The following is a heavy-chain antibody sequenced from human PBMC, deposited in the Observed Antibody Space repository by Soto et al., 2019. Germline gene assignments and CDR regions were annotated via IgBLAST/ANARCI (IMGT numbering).Heavy chain of an antibody. V-gene: IGHV1-2*04. D-gene: IGHD3-10*01. J-gene: IGHJ4*02. CDR2: INPNSGGT. Sequence: GASVKVSCKASGYTFTGYFMHWVRQAPGQGLEWMGWINPNSGGTNYAQKFQGWVTMTRDTSISTAYMELSRLRSDDTAVYYCARAEPLMVRGVLDYWGQGTLVTVSS. CDR3: ARAEPLMVRGVLDY. CDR1: GYTFTGYF.